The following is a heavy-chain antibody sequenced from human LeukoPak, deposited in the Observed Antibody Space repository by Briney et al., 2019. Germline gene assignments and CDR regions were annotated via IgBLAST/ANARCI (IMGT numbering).Heavy chain of an antibody. D-gene: IGHD3-10*01. J-gene: IGHJ6*02. CDR2: FDPEDGET. CDR1: GGTFSSYA. V-gene: IGHV1-24*01. Sequence: ASVKVSCKASGGTFSSYAISWVRQAPGKGLEWMGGFDPEDGETIYAQKFQGRVTMTEDTSTDTAYMELSSLRSEDTAVYYCATDGYYYGSGSFIHYYYYGMDVWGQGTTVTVSS. CDR3: ATDGYYYGSGSFIHYYYYGMDV.